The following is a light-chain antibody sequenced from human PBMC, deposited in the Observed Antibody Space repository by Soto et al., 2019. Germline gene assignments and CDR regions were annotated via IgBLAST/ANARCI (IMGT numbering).Light chain of an antibody. J-gene: IGKJ4*01. CDR3: QQLNSYPLT. V-gene: IGKV1-9*01. CDR1: QGISTY. CDR2: AAS. Sequence: DIQLTQSPSFLSASVGDRVTITCRASQGISTYLAWYQQRPGKAPKLLIYAASTLQSGVPSRFSGSGSGIEFTLTISSLQPEDVATYYCQQLNSYPLTFGGGTKVEIK.